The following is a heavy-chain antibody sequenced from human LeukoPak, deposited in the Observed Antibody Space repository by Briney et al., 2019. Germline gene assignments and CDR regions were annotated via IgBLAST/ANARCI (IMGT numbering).Heavy chain of an antibody. V-gene: IGHV4-39*01. CDR2: IYYSGST. CDR1: GGSISSSSYY. CDR3: ARRWFRGGGFDY. D-gene: IGHD3-10*01. Sequence: KPSETLSLTCTVSGGSISSSSYYWDWIRQPPGKGLEWIGSIYYSGSTYYNPSLKSRLTISVDTSKNQFSLKLSAVTAADTAVYYCARRWFRGGGFDYWVQGSLVTVSS. J-gene: IGHJ4*02.